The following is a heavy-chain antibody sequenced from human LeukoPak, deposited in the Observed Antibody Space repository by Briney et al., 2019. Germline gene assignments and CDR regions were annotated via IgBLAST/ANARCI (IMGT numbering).Heavy chain of an antibody. CDR2: IYTSGST. J-gene: IGHJ3*02. V-gene: IGHV4-59*10. Sequence: PSETLSLTCAVYGGSFSGYYWSWIRQPAGKGLEWIGRIYTSGSTNYNPSLKSRVTMSVDTSKNQFSLKLSSVTAADTAVYYCARVGYYDSSGYYYDAFDIWGQGTMVTVSS. D-gene: IGHD3-22*01. CDR3: ARVGYYDSSGYYYDAFDI. CDR1: GGSFSGYY.